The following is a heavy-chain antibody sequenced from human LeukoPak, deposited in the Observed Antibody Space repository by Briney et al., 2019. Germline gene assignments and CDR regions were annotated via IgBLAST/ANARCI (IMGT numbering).Heavy chain of an antibody. D-gene: IGHD2-15*01. CDR1: GYTFTSYG. J-gene: IGHJ6*02. Sequence: ASVKVSCKASGYTFTSYGISWVRQAPGQGLEWMGWTSTYNGNTNYAQKFQGRVTMTTDTSTSTAYMELRSLRSDDTAVYFCARDRTRILTNYLYYGTDVWGQGTTVTVSS. CDR2: TSTYNGNT. CDR3: ARDRTRILTNYLYYGTDV. V-gene: IGHV1-18*01.